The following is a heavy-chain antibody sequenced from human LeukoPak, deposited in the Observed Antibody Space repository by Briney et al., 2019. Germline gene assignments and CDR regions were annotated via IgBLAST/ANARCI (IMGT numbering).Heavy chain of an antibody. CDR3: VRPNGDYARGGLEI. V-gene: IGHV3-33*08. J-gene: IGHJ3*02. D-gene: IGHD4-17*01. CDR2: IWYDGNSQ. CDR1: GFSFSSYG. Sequence: PGGSLRLSCAASGFSFSSYGIHWVRQAPGKGLDWVAVIWYDGNSQYYADSVKGRFTISRDNSKNTVYLQTNSLTAEDTAIYYCVRPNGDYARGGLEIWGQGTVVTVSS.